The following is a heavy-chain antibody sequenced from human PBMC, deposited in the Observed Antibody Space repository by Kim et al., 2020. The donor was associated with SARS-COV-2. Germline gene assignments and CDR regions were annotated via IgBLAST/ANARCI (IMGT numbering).Heavy chain of an antibody. CDR3: ARRGGTYYFDISGYEFDF. CDR1: GESVSRSTYY. CDR2: ISYSGAT. V-gene: IGHV4-39*01. Sequence: SETLSLRYTVSGESVSRSTYYWGWIRQPPGKGLEWIGTISYSGATSYNPSLQSRVTISLDTSKNQFSLKLSSVTAADTAVYYCARRGGTYYFDISGYEFDFWGQGTLVTVSS. J-gene: IGHJ4*02. D-gene: IGHD3-22*01.